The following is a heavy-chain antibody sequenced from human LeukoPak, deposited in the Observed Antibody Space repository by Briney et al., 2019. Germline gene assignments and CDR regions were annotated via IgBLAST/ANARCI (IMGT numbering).Heavy chain of an antibody. J-gene: IGHJ4*02. CDR1: GDSINSLD. Sequence: TLTLTCTVSGDSINSLDLWSWVRQAPGKGLEWVAVTSSDLNVKLYADSVKGRFTISRDNSRSTLYLQMNSLRPEDTAIYYCAREGYYGSGSPPSLYFDYWGQGTLVTVSS. V-gene: IGHV3-30*03. CDR3: AREGYYGSGSPPSLYFDY. D-gene: IGHD3-10*01. CDR2: TSSDLNVK.